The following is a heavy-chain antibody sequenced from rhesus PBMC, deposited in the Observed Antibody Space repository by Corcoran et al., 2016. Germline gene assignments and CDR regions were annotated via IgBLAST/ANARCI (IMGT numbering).Heavy chain of an antibody. CDR3: AKGAGDGLYFDY. CDR1: GFPFRSYG. J-gene: IGHJ4*01. D-gene: IGHD7-45*01. Sequence: VQLVESGGGLVEPGGSLRLSCAASGFPFRSYGMSWVRQAPCTGLEWVSYMSKGGGSTYDADSVKGRFTISRDNSKNTLSLQMNSLRAEDTAVYYCAKGAGDGLYFDYWGQGVLVTVSS. CDR2: MSKGGGST. V-gene: IGHV3S5*01.